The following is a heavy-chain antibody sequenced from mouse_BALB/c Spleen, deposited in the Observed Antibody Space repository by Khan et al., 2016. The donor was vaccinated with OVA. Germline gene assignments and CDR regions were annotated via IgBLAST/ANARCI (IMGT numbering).Heavy chain of an antibody. CDR3: ARVGYNGTMDY. V-gene: IGHV9-3-1*01. D-gene: IGHD2-14*01. Sequence: LVESGPELKKPGETVKISYKASGYTFTIYGMNWVRQAPGKGLKWMGWINTYTGEPTYADDFKGRFAFSLETSASTAFLQINNLKNEDTATYFCARVGYNGTMDYWGQGTSVTVSS. CDR2: INTYTGEP. J-gene: IGHJ4*01. CDR1: GYTFTIYG.